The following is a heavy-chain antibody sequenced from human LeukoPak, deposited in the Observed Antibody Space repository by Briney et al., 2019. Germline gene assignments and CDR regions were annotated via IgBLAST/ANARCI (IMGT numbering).Heavy chain of an antibody. J-gene: IGHJ1*01. CDR3: AKAAAGTRGKYFQH. Sequence: GGSLRLSCAVSGITLSNYGMSWVRQAPGKGLEWVAGLSGSGGGTNYADSVKGRFTISRDNAKNSLYLQMNSLRAEDTALYYCAKAAAGTRGKYFQHWGQGTLVTVSS. D-gene: IGHD6-13*01. V-gene: IGHV3-23*01. CDR1: GITLSNYG. CDR2: LSGSGGGT.